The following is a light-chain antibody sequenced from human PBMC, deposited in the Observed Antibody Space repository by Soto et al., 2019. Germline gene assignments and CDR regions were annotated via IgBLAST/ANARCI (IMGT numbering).Light chain of an antibody. CDR1: QSVSSSY. V-gene: IGKV3D-15*01. CDR2: GAS. Sequence: EIVLTQSAGTLSGSRGERCTPSLEASQSVSSSYLAWYQQKPAQAPRLIIYGASSRATGTPDRFSGSGSGTEFTLTISSLQSEDFAAYYCQQYNNWPRTFGKGNTV. J-gene: IGKJ1*01. CDR3: QQYNNWPRT.